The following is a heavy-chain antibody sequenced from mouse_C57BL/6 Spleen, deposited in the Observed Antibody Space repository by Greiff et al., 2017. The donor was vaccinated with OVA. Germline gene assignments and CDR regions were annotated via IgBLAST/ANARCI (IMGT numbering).Heavy chain of an antibody. CDR1: GFTFSDYY. V-gene: IGHV5-16*01. D-gene: IGHD1-1*01. J-gene: IGHJ1*03. Sequence: EVKLMESEGGLVQPGSSMKLSCTASGFTFSDYYMAWVRQVPEKGLEWVANIIYDGSSTYYLDSLKSRFIISRDNATNILYLQMSSLKSEDTATYYCARKYYGRLYWYFDVWGTGTTVTVSS. CDR2: IIYDGSST. CDR3: ARKYYGRLYWYFDV.